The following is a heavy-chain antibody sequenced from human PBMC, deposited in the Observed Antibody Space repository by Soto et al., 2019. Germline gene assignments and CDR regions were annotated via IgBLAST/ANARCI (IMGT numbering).Heavy chain of an antibody. CDR1: GGSISSGGYY. CDR3: AREGDYVGDY. V-gene: IGHV4-31*03. D-gene: IGHD4-17*01. J-gene: IGHJ4*02. CDR2: IYYSGST. Sequence: SETLSLTCTVSGGSISSGGYYWSWIRQHPGKGLEWIGYIYYSGSTYYNPSLKSRVTISVDTSKNQFSLKLSSVTAADTAVYYCAREGDYVGDYWGQGTLVTVSS.